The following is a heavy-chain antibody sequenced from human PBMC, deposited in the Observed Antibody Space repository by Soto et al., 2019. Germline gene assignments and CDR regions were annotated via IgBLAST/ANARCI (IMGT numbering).Heavy chain of an antibody. D-gene: IGHD3-16*01. CDR1: GASISSSGYY. CDR2: IDYIGST. V-gene: IGHV4-39*01. J-gene: IGHJ4*02. CDR3: VRGGLRYQQSSYYFDV. Sequence: QLQLQESGPGLVKPSEPLSLTCTVSGASISSSGYYWGWIRQAPGKGLEWIGSIDYIGSTYYNPSLKSRVTVSVDTSKNQFSLKLNSVTAADTAVHYCVRGGLRYQQSSYYFDVWVQGTLVTVSS.